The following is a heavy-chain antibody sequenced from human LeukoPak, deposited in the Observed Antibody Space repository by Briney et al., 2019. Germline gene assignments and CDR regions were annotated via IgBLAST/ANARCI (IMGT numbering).Heavy chain of an antibody. CDR3: SRPSGGAVDDHDFDY. V-gene: IGHV4-39*01. CDR2: IYYSGST. D-gene: IGHD6-19*01. CDR1: GGSISSSSYY. Sequence: SETLSLTCTVSGGSISSSSYYWGWIRQPPGKGLEWIGSIYYSGSTYYNPSLKSRVTISVDTSKNQFSLKLSSVTAADTAVYYCSRPSGGAVDDHDFDYWGQGTLVTVSS. J-gene: IGHJ4*02.